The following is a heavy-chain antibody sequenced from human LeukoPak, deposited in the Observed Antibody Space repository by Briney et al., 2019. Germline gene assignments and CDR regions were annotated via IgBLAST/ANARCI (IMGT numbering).Heavy chain of an antibody. J-gene: IGHJ6*04. CDR2: IWYDGSSK. CDR3: ARRHKVITMVRGVLTYYYYGMDV. V-gene: IGHV3-33*01. CDR1: GFTFSSYG. D-gene: IGHD3-10*01. Sequence: GGSLRLSCAASGFTFSSYGMHWVRQAPGKGLEWVAVIWYDGSSKYYADSVKGRFTISRDNSKNTLYLQMNSLRAEDTAVYYCARRHKVITMVRGVLTYYYYGMDVWGKGTTVTVSS.